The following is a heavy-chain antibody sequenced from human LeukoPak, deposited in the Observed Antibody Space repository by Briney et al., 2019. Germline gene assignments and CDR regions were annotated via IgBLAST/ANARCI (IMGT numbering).Heavy chain of an antibody. V-gene: IGHV4-39*01. D-gene: IGHD6-19*01. CDR2: IYYSGST. J-gene: IGHJ4*02. Sequence: SETLSLTCTVSGGSISSSSYSWGWIRQPPGKGLEWIGSIYYSGSTYYNPSLKSRVTISVDTSKNQSSLKLSSVTAADTAVYYCARRIAVAGTAYFDYWGQGTLVTVSS. CDR3: ARRIAVAGTAYFDY. CDR1: GGSISSSSYS.